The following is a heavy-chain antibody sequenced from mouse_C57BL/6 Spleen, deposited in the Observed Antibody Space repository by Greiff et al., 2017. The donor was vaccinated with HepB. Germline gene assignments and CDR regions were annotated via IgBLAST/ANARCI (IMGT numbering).Heavy chain of an antibody. CDR3: AREGLYYDYDEWYFDV. CDR1: GYTFTSYG. Sequence: QVQLQQSGAELARPGASVKLSCKASGYTFTSYGISWVKQRTGQGLEWIGEIYPRSGNTYYNEKFKGKATLTADKSSSTAYMELRSLTSEDSAVYSCAREGLYYDYDEWYFDVWGTGTTVTVSS. J-gene: IGHJ1*03. V-gene: IGHV1-81*01. CDR2: IYPRSGNT. D-gene: IGHD2-4*01.